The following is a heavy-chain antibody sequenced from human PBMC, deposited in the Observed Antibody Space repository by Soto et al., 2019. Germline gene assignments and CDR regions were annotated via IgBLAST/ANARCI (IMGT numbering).Heavy chain of an antibody. CDR1: GFTVSSNY. J-gene: IGHJ4*02. CDR3: ATSIAAAGTFDY. CDR2: IYSGGST. V-gene: IGHV3-66*01. D-gene: IGHD6-13*01. Sequence: HHGGSLRLSCAASGFTVSSNYMSWVRQAPGKGLEWVSVIYSGGSTYYADSVKGRFTISRDNSKNTLYLQMNSLRAEDTAVYYCATSIAAAGTFDYWGQGTLVTVSS.